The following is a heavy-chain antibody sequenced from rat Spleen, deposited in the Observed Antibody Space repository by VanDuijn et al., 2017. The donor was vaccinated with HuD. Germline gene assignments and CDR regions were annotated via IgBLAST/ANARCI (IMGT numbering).Heavy chain of an antibody. Sequence: EVQLVESDGGLVQPGRSLKLSCAASGFTFSDYYMAWVRQAPTKGLEWVATISYDGSSTYYRDSVKGRFTISRDNAKSTLYLQMDSLRSEDTATYYCARHDGGYSPFDYWGQGVMVTVSS. CDR2: ISYDGSST. CDR3: ARHDGGYSPFDY. V-gene: IGHV5-29*01. CDR1: GFTFSDYY. D-gene: IGHD1-11*01. J-gene: IGHJ2*01.